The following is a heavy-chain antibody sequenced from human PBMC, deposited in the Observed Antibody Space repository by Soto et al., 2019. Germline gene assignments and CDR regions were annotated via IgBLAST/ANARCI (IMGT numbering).Heavy chain of an antibody. CDR3: ATHNWTHWGNFFVP. CDR1: GFTFSAAW. Sequence: GGSLRLSCAASGFTFSAAWMSWVRQAPGKGLEWVGRIKSKTDGGTTDYAAPVKDRFTISRDDSKNTLYLQMNSLKTEDTAIYSCATHNWTHWGNFFVPWGQGTLVNVSS. V-gene: IGHV3-15*01. CDR2: IKSKTDGGTT. J-gene: IGHJ5*02. D-gene: IGHD1-20*01.